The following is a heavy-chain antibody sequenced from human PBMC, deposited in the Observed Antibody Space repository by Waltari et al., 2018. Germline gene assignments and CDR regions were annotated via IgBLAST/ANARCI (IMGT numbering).Heavy chain of an antibody. CDR2: LDPEDAET. D-gene: IGHD7-27*01. CDR3: AAKEAWGNRAFDY. Sequence: QVQLVQSGAEVKKPGASVRISCKISGYSLTDLSVHWVRQAPGKGLGWMGGLDPEDAETIVAQRFQGRVTMTEETSPETAYMELSSLSSEDTAVYFCAAKEAWGNRAFDYWGQGTLVTVSS. CDR1: GYSLTDLS. J-gene: IGHJ4*02. V-gene: IGHV1-24*01.